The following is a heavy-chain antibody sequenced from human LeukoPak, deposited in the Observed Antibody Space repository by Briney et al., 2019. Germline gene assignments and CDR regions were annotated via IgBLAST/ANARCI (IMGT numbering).Heavy chain of an antibody. V-gene: IGHV3-23*01. CDR1: GFTLSSYA. Sequence: PGGSLRLSCAASGFTLSSYAMSWVRQAPGKGLEWVSAISGSGGSTYNADSVKGRFTISRDNSKNTLYLQMNSLRAEDTAVYYCAKDGSYYDILTGFDYWGQGTLVTVSS. D-gene: IGHD3-9*01. J-gene: IGHJ4*02. CDR3: AKDGSYYDILTGFDY. CDR2: ISGSGGST.